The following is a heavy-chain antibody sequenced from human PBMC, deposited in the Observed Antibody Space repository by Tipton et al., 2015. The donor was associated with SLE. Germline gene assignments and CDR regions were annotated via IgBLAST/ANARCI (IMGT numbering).Heavy chain of an antibody. CDR3: ARVQRGPRSFDL. CDR2: VYATGST. D-gene: IGHD1-1*01. CDR1: GGSINSSVYY. V-gene: IGHV4-61*02. J-gene: IGHJ2*01. Sequence: TLSLTCTVSGGSINSSVYYWGWIRQPAGKGLEWIGRVYATGSTYYNPSLKSRVTISLDSSKNQISLKLSSVSAADTAVYYCARVQRGPRSFDLWGRGALVTVSS.